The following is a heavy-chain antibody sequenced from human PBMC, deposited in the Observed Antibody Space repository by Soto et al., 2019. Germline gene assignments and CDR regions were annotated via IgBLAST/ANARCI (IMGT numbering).Heavy chain of an antibody. CDR2: INQDGGGT. J-gene: IGHJ4*02. V-gene: IGHV3-7*03. D-gene: IGHD1-26*01. Sequence: GGSLRLSCVASWFTFISSFMGWVRQAPGKGLEWVANINQDGGGTYYVDSVEGRFTISRDNAKDSLYLQMNSLRGEDTAEYYCARDLAKGGGSAGFDYWGQGTLVTVSS. CDR3: ARDLAKGGGSAGFDY. CDR1: WFTFISSF.